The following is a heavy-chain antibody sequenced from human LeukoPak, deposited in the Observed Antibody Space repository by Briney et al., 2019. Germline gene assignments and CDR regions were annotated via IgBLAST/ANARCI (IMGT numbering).Heavy chain of an antibody. CDR3: ARGVDY. CDR1: DGSSSGYF. V-gene: IGHV4-34*01. Sequence: KPSETLSLTCAVFDGSSSGYFWTWFRLSPGRGLEWLGEINQSGTTNYNPSLKGRITISVDPSKSQFSLHLRSLTAADTAVYYCARGVDYWGPGTPVTVSS. CDR2: INQSGTT. J-gene: IGHJ4*02.